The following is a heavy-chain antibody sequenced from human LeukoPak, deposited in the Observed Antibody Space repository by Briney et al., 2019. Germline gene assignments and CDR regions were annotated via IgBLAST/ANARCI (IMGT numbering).Heavy chain of an antibody. D-gene: IGHD3-10*01. Sequence: RASVKVSCKASGYTFTSYAMNWVRQAPGQGLEWMGWINTNTGNPTYAQGFTGRFVFSLDTSVSTAYLQISSLKAEDTAVYYCAREEGWFGDPNWFDPWGQGTLVTVSS. V-gene: IGHV7-4-1*02. J-gene: IGHJ5*02. CDR1: GYTFTSYA. CDR2: INTNTGNP. CDR3: AREEGWFGDPNWFDP.